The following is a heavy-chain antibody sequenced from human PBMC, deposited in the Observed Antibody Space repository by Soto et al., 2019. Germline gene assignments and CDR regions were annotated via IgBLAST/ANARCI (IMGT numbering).Heavy chain of an antibody. Sequence: QVQLVQSGAEVKKPGASVKVSCKASGYTFTNYAMHWVRQAPGQRLEWMGWINAGNGNTKYSQKFQGRVTITRDTSASTAYMELSSLRSEDTAVYYCARLSASRVATDDYWGQGTLVTVSS. D-gene: IGHD5-12*01. CDR1: GYTFTNYA. CDR3: ARLSASRVATDDY. CDR2: INAGNGNT. V-gene: IGHV1-3*01. J-gene: IGHJ4*02.